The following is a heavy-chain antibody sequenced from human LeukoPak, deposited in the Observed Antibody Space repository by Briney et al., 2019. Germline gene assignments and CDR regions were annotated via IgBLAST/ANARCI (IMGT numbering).Heavy chain of an antibody. Sequence: PSETLSLTCTVSGGSISSYYWSWIRQPPGKGLEWIGYNYYSGSTNYNPSLKSRVTISVGTSKNQFSLKLSSVTAADTAVYYCAREPTPGSSGDDNAFDIWGQGTMVTVSS. D-gene: IGHD5-12*01. CDR3: AREPTPGSSGDDNAFDI. J-gene: IGHJ3*02. CDR2: NYYSGST. CDR1: GGSISSYY. V-gene: IGHV4-59*01.